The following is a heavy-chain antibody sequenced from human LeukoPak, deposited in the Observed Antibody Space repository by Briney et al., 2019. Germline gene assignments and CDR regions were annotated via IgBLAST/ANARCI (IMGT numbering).Heavy chain of an antibody. CDR1: GVSISSYY. CDR2: IYSSGST. V-gene: IGHV4-4*07. D-gene: IGHD6-25*01. CDR3: ARDLSSSARVVDY. Sequence: SETLSLTCTVSGVSISSYYWSWIRQPAGKGLEWIGRIYSSGSTNYNPSLKTRVTMSLDTSRNQFSLRLNSVTAADTAVYYCARDLSSSARVVDYWGQGTLVTVSS. J-gene: IGHJ4*02.